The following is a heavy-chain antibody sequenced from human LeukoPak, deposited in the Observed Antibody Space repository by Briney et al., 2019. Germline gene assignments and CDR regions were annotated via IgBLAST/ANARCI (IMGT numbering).Heavy chain of an antibody. D-gene: IGHD6-13*01. CDR1: GFTFSNAW. V-gene: IGHV3-15*01. J-gene: IGHJ3*02. CDR2: IKSKTDGGTT. Sequence: GGSLRLSCAASGFTFSNAWMSWVRQAPGKGLEWVGRIKSKTDGGTTDYAAPVKGRFTISRDDSKNTLYLQMNSLKTEDTAVYYCTTAYSSSWYAFDIWGQGTVVTVSS. CDR3: TTAYSSSWYAFDI.